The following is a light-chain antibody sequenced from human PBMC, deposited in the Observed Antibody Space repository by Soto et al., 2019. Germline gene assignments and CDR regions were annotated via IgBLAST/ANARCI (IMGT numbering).Light chain of an antibody. CDR1: QSVSSY. CDR2: DAS. J-gene: IGKJ2*01. V-gene: IGKV3-11*01. CDR3: QQYGGSPPYT. Sequence: EIVLTQSPATLSLSPGERATLSCRASQSVSSYLAWYQQKPGQAPRLLIYDASNRATGIPARFSGSGSGTDFTLTISSLEPEDFAVYYCQQYGGSPPYTFGQGTKLDVK.